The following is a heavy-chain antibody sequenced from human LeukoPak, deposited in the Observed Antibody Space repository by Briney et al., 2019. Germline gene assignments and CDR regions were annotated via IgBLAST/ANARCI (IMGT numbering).Heavy chain of an antibody. J-gene: IGHJ6*04. CDR2: ISSSSTYM. D-gene: IGHD3-10*02. V-gene: IGHV3-21*01. CDR3: AELGITMIGGV. Sequence: GGSLRLSCAASGFTFSTYSMNWVRQAPGKGLEWVSSISSSSTYMYYADSLKGRFTISRDNAKNSLYLQMNSLRAEDTAVYYCAELGITMIGGVWGKGTTVTISS. CDR1: GFTFSTYS.